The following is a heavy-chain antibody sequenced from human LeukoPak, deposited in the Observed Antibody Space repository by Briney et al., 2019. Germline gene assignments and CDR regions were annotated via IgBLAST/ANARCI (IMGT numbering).Heavy chain of an antibody. Sequence: PGGSLRLSCAASGFTFSSYWMHRVRQTAGKGLVWVSRISSDGSSTDYADSVKGRFTTSRDNAKNTLYLQMNSLRAEDTAVYYCSKGMIRGLGDYWGQGALVTVSS. CDR3: SKGMIRGLGDY. CDR2: ISSDGSST. CDR1: GFTFSSYW. D-gene: IGHD3-10*01. J-gene: IGHJ4*02. V-gene: IGHV3-74*01.